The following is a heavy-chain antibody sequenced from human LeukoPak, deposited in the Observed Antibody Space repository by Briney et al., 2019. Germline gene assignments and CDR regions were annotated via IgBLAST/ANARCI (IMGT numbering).Heavy chain of an antibody. Sequence: SETLSLTCAVYGVSFSGCYWSWIRQPPGKGLEWIGEINHSGSTNYNPSLKSRVTISVDTSKNQFSLRLSSVTASDTAVYYCARTLYPWNFDYWGQGTLVTVSS. CDR3: ARTLYPWNFDY. CDR1: GVSFSGCY. J-gene: IGHJ4*02. D-gene: IGHD2-2*02. CDR2: INHSGST. V-gene: IGHV4-34*01.